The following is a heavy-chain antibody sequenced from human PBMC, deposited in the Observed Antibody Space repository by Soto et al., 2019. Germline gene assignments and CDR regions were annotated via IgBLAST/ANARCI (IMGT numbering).Heavy chain of an antibody. CDR3: ARPSGVYYYYGMDV. CDR1: GGSISSSSYY. Sequence: QLQLQESGPGLVKPSETLSLTCTVSGGSISSSSYYWGWIRQPPGKGLEWIGIIYYSGSTYYNPSLKSRVTISVDTSKTQFSLKLSSVTAADTAVYYCARPSGVYYYYGMDVWGQGTTVTVSS. V-gene: IGHV4-39*01. J-gene: IGHJ6*02. CDR2: IYYSGST. D-gene: IGHD3-10*01.